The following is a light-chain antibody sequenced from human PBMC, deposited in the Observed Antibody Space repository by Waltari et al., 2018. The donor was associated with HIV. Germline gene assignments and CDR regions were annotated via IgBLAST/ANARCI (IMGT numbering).Light chain of an antibody. CDR2: KDS. CDR3: QSADSSGTYAV. CDR1: VLPKQY. V-gene: IGLV3-25*03. Sequence: SYELTQPPSVSVSPGQTARITCSGDVLPKQYAYWYQQKPGQAPVVVISKDSERPSGIPELFSGCSSGTTVTLTISGVQAEDEADYYCQSADSSGTYAVFGGGTQLTVL. J-gene: IGLJ7*01.